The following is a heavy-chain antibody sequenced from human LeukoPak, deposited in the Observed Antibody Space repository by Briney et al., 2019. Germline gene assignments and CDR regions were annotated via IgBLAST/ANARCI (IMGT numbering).Heavy chain of an antibody. CDR3: ARPREVAGDGGGDAFDI. J-gene: IGHJ3*02. V-gene: IGHV3-74*01. CDR2: INSEGSRT. Sequence: PGGSLRLSCAASGFTFDDYGMSWVRQAPGKGLVWVSRINSEGSRTTYADSVKGRFTISRDNAKNTLYLQMSSLRVEDTAVYYCARPREVAGDGGGDAFDIWGQGTMVTVSS. D-gene: IGHD6-19*01. CDR1: GFTFDDYG.